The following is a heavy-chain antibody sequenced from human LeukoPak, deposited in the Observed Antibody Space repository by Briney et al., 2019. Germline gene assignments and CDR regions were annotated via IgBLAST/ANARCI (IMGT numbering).Heavy chain of an antibody. Sequence: GESLKISCKASGYTFTHQWIGWVRQMSGSGREWMGIIYPRDSDTIYSPSFQGHVTISADTSINTAYLEWSSLEASDTAIYYCARHSDVIGAIWGQGTLVTVSS. D-gene: IGHD3-10*01. CDR1: GYTFTHQW. V-gene: IGHV5-51*01. CDR2: IYPRDSDT. J-gene: IGHJ4*02. CDR3: ARHSDVIGAI.